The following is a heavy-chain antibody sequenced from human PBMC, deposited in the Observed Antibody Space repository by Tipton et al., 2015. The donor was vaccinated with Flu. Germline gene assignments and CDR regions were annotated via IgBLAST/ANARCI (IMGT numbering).Heavy chain of an antibody. J-gene: IGHJ4*02. D-gene: IGHD3-16*01. CDR3: SRGLVNAKTFT. CDR1: DNSISGFY. Sequence: TLSLTCTVSDNSISGFYWSWLRQTPGKGLEYVTHLFPGGTNYYSPSFRGRVRISMDMSKREFSLTMDSVTTADTAIYFCSRGLVNAKTFTWGRGILVTVSS. V-gene: IGHV4-59*01. CDR2: LFPGGTN.